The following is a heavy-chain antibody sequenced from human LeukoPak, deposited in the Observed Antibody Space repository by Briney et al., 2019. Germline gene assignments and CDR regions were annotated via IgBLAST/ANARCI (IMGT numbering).Heavy chain of an antibody. D-gene: IGHD3-16*01. Sequence: SETLSLTCTVSGGSISSGGYYWSWIRQPPGKGLEWIGYIYHSGSTYYNPSLKSRVTISVDRSKNQFSLKLSSVTAADTAVYYCARDVGDYDFDYWGQGTLVTVSS. V-gene: IGHV4-30-2*01. CDR3: ARDVGDYDFDY. CDR1: GGSISSGGYY. CDR2: IYHSGST. J-gene: IGHJ4*02.